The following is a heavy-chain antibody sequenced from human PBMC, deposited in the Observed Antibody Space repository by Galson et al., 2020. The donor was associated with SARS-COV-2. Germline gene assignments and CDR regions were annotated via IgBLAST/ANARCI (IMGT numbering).Heavy chain of an antibody. V-gene: IGHV3-30*04. J-gene: IGHJ4*02. CDR3: VRGPLYYYESSAHN. CDR2: ISYDGTNK. Sequence: GESLKISCAASGFTFSAYTMHWVRQAPGKGLEWVAVISYDGTNKYYADSVKGRLTISRDNSKNTLYLQLNSLRAEDTAVYYCVRGPLYYYESSAHNWGQGTLVTVSS. CDR1: GFTFSAYT. D-gene: IGHD3-22*01.